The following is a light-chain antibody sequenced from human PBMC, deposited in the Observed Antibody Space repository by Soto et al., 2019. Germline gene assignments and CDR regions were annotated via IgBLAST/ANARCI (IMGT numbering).Light chain of an antibody. CDR1: QSISNW. V-gene: IGKV1-5*03. CDR3: QQYNTYSQMWT. CDR2: EAS. J-gene: IGKJ1*01. Sequence: DIEMTQSPSTLSASVRDRVTIXXRGSQSISNWLAWYQQKPGKAPKLLXXEASSLESGVPSRFSGSGSGTEFTLTIRSLQPDDFATYYCQQYNTYSQMWTFGQGTKVDIK.